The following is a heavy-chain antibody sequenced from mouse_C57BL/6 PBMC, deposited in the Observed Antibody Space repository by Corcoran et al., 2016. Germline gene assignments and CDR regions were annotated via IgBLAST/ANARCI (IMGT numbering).Heavy chain of an antibody. Sequence: QMQLQESGPGLVKPSQSLFLTCSITGFPITSGYYWIWIRQSPGKPLEWMGYITHSGETFYNPSLQSPISITREKSKNQFFLQLNSVTTEDTAMYYCAGDREGYWYFDVWGTGTTVTVSS. V-gene: IGHV12-3*01. CDR2: ITHSGET. CDR1: GFPITSGYY. CDR3: AGDREGYWYFDV. J-gene: IGHJ1*03.